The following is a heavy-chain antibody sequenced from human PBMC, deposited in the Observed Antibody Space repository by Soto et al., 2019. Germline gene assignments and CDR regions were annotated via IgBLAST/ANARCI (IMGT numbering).Heavy chain of an antibody. CDR2: INPNSGAT. CDR1: GYTFTDFY. D-gene: IGHD6-25*01. CDR3: ARMTNFLVQRRQPSQHFDY. Sequence: ASVKVSCKASGYTFTDFYLHWVRQAPGQGLEWVGWINPNSGATHYAQKFQGTVTLTRDTSISTAYMELTGLRSGDTAIFYCARMTNFLVQRRQPSQHFDYWGQGTLVTVSS. V-gene: IGHV1-2*02. J-gene: IGHJ4*02.